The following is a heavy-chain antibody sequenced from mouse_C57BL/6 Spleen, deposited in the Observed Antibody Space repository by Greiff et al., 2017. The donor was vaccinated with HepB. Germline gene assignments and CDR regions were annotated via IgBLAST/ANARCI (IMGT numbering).Heavy chain of an antibody. CDR2: ISSGSSTI. V-gene: IGHV5-17*01. CDR3: ARGGGSSYPPDY. Sequence: VQLKESGGGLVKPGGSLKLSCAASGFTFSDYGMNWVRQAPEKGLEWVGYISSGSSTIYYADTVKGRFTISRDNAKNTLCLQMTSLRSEDTAMYYCARGGGSSYPPDYWGQGTTLTVSS. D-gene: IGHD1-1*01. J-gene: IGHJ2*01. CDR1: GFTFSDYG.